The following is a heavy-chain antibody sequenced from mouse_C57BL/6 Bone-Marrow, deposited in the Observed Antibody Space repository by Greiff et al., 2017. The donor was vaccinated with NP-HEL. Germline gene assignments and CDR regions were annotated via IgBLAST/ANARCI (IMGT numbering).Heavy chain of an antibody. CDR3: TTKDYGSPFFDY. D-gene: IGHD1-1*01. J-gene: IGHJ2*01. V-gene: IGHV14-4*01. CDR1: GFNIKDDY. CDR2: IDPENGDT. Sequence: VQLQQSGAELVRPGASVKLSCTASGFNIKDDYMHWVKQRPEQGLEWIGWIDPENGDTEYASKFQGKATITADTSSNTAYLQLSSLTSEDTAVYYCTTKDYGSPFFDYWGQGTTLTVSS.